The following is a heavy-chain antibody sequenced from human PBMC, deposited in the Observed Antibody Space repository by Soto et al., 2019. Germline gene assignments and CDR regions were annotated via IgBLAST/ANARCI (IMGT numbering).Heavy chain of an antibody. D-gene: IGHD2-15*01. CDR2: INPDSGGT. CDR1: GYTFTGYY. CDR3: ARGDNCSGGSCYFY. Sequence: GASVKVSCKASGYTFTGYYLHWVRQAPGQGLEWMGWINPDSGGTDYAQKFQGWVTMTRDTSISTAYMELSRLRSDDTAMYYCARGDNCSGGSCYFYWGQGTLVTVSS. V-gene: IGHV1-2*04. J-gene: IGHJ4*02.